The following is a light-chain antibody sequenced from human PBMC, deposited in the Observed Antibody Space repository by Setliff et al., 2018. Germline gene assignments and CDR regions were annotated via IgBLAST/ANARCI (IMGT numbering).Light chain of an antibody. CDR1: SSNIGSNT. J-gene: IGLJ1*01. CDR2: SNN. V-gene: IGLV1-44*01. CDR3: AAWDDSLNGDV. Sequence: QSALAQPPSASGTPGQRVTISCSGSSSNIGSNTVNWYQQLPGTAPKLLIYSNNQRPSGVPDRFSGSKSGTSAPLAISGLQSEDEADYYCAAWDDSLNGDVFGTGTKVTVL.